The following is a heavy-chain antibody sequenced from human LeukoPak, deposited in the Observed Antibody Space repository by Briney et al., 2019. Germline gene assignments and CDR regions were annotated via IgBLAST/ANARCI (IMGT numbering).Heavy chain of an antibody. J-gene: IGHJ4*03. Sequence: GGSLRLSCAASGFTFSEYAMSWVRQAPGKGLEWVSGITGSGSNTYYADSVKGRFTISRDNSKNTLYLQMNSLRAEDTAVYYCAKDPTNGYFDYWGQGTPVTVSS. D-gene: IGHD2-8*01. CDR2: ITGSGSNT. CDR1: GFTFSEYA. V-gene: IGHV3-23*01. CDR3: AKDPTNGYFDY.